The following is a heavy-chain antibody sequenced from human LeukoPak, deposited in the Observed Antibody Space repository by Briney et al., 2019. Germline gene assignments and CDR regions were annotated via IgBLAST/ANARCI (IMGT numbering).Heavy chain of an antibody. CDR1: GFTFSSYA. Sequence: GGSLRLSCAASGFTFSSYAMSWVRQAPGKGLECVSAISGSGGSTYYADSVKGRFTISRDNSKNTLYLQMNSLRAEDTAVYYCAKLGYSGYVGSESYWGQGTLVTVSS. D-gene: IGHD5-12*01. CDR2: ISGSGGST. V-gene: IGHV3-23*01. CDR3: AKLGYSGYVGSESY. J-gene: IGHJ4*02.